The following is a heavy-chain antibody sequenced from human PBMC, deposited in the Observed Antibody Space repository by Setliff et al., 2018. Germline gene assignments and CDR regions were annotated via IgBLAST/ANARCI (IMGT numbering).Heavy chain of an antibody. CDR1: GYSISSGYY. CDR2: IYHSGST. J-gene: IGHJ4*02. V-gene: IGHV4-38-2*01. CDR3: ARGVPYYNFWSGYYGPLHYFDY. D-gene: IGHD3-3*01. Sequence: SETLSLTCAVSGYSISSGYYWCWIRQPPGKGLEWIGSIYHSGSTYYNPPLKSRVTISVDTSKNQFSLKLSSVTAADTAVYYCARGVPYYNFWSGYYGPLHYFDYWGQGTLVTV.